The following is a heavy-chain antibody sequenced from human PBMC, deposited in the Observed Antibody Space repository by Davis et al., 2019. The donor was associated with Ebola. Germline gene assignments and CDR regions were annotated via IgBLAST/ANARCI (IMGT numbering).Heavy chain of an antibody. J-gene: IGHJ6*02. CDR1: GFPFSLFA. D-gene: IGHD2/OR15-2a*01. Sequence: GGTLRLSCEASGFPFSLFAMSWVRRAPGKGLEWVSSFGGSGGGTYYADSVKGRVTISRDNSKKTLDLQMNSLRGEDSAVYYCAKVLSRNAAYGMDVWGQGTTVTVSS. CDR2: FGGSGGGT. V-gene: IGHV3-23*01. CDR3: AKVLSRNAAYGMDV.